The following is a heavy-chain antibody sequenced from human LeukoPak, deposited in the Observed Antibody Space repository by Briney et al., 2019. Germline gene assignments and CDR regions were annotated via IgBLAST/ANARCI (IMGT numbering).Heavy chain of an antibody. CDR1: GGTFSSYA. V-gene: IGHV1-69*04. J-gene: IGHJ3*02. CDR2: IIPILGIA. CDR3: ARSRTAFDI. Sequence: ASVKVSCKASGGTFSSYAISWVRQAPGQGLEWMGRIIPILGIANYAQKFQGRVTMTRDTSTSTVYMELSSLRSEDTAVYYCARSRTAFDIWGQGTMVTVSS.